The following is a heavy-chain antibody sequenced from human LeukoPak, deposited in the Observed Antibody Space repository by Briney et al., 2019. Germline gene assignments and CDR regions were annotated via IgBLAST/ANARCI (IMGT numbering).Heavy chain of an antibody. V-gene: IGHV4-4*02. J-gene: IGHJ5*02. CDR2: IYHSGST. CDR3: ARVTILPIAARPWSWARWFDP. Sequence: PSETLSLTCAVSGGSISSSNWWSWVRQPPGKGLEWIGEIYHSGSTNYNPSLKSRVTISVGKSKNQFSLKLSSVTAADTAVYYCARVTILPIAARPWSWARWFDPWGQGTLVTVSS. CDR1: GGSISSSNW. D-gene: IGHD6-6*01.